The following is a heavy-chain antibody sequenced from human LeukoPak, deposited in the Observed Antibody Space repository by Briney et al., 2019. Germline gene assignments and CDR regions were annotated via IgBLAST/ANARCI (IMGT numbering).Heavy chain of an antibody. D-gene: IGHD4-17*01. CDR1: GFTFSSYW. CDR2: IKQDGSEK. J-gene: IGHJ4*02. V-gene: IGHV3-7*03. CDR3: ARGQTTMTN. Sequence: GGSLRLSCAASGFTFSSYWMSWVRQAPGKGLEWVANIKQDGSEKSYVDPVKGRFTISRDNTKNSLYLQMNSLRAEDTAVYYCARGQTTMTNWGQGTLVTVSS.